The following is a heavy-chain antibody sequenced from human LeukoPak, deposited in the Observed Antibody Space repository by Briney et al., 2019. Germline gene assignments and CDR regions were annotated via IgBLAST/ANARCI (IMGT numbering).Heavy chain of an antibody. CDR1: GYLFNSYW. J-gene: IGHJ3*02. Sequence: GESLRTSRKGSGYLFNSYWISWVRQMPGKGLEWMGRIEPSDSYTNYRPSFQGHVPISADTSISTDYLQWSSLKASDTAMYYCARSLSTVVTPGSGAFDIWGQGAMVTVSS. D-gene: IGHD4-23*01. CDR3: ARSLSTVVTPGSGAFDI. CDR2: IEPSDSYT. V-gene: IGHV5-10-1*01.